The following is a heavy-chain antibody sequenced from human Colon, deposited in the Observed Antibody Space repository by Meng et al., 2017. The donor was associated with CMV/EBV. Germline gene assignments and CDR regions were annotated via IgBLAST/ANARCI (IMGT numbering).Heavy chain of an antibody. CDR3: ARLLYYGMDV. Sequence: GESLKISCVASGFTFSTYSMNWVRQAPGKGLEWVSYITKSRSPTNYADSVKGRFTISRDNAKNPLYLQMNSLRSEDTAVYYCARLLYYGMDVWGQGTTVTVSS. CDR1: GFTFSTYS. CDR2: ITKSRSPT. J-gene: IGHJ6*02. V-gene: IGHV3-48*04.